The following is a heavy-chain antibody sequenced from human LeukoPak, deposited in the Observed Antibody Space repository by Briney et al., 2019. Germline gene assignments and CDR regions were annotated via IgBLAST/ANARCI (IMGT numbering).Heavy chain of an antibody. D-gene: IGHD2-21*02. CDR3: ARQQSDTSLFDP. CDR2: IFYSGSA. J-gene: IGHJ5*02. CDR1: GDSISSTSYY. V-gene: IGHV4-39*01. Sequence: PSETLSLTCIASGDSISSTSYYWAWIRQPPGKGLEWIGMIFYSGSAYYTPSLRGRVTLSVDTSRNQFSLNLISVTAADTGVYFCARQQSDTSLFDPWGQGTLVTVSS.